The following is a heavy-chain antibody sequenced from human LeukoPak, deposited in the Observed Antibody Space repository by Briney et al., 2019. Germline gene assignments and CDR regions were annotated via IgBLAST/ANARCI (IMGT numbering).Heavy chain of an antibody. J-gene: IGHJ4*02. CDR1: GGSISSSSYY. Sequence: PSETLSLTCTVSGGSISSSSYYWGWIRQPPGKGLEWIGSIYYSGSTYYNPSLKSRVTISVDTSKNQFSLKLSSVTAADTAVYYCARREYYYGSGSFSGWGQGTLVTVSS. CDR3: ARREYYYGSGSFSG. CDR2: IYYSGST. V-gene: IGHV4-39*01. D-gene: IGHD3-10*01.